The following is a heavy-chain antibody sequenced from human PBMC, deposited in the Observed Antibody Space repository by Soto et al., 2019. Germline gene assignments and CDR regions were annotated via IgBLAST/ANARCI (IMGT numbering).Heavy chain of an antibody. CDR3: AREGSSGSVDY. CDR1: GFTLSSYA. Sequence: QVQLVESGGGVVQPGRSLRLSCAASGFTLSSYAMHWVRQAPGKGLEWVAVISYDGSNKYYADSVKGRFTISRDNSKNTLYLQMNSLRAEDTAVYYCAREGSSGSVDYWGQGTLVTVSS. D-gene: IGHD6-19*01. CDR2: ISYDGSNK. V-gene: IGHV3-30-3*01. J-gene: IGHJ4*02.